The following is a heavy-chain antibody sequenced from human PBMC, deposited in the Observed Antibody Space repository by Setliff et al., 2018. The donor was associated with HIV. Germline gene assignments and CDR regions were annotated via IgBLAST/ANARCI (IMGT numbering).Heavy chain of an antibody. Sequence: GGSLRLSCTGTGFTFGDYATTWFRQAPGKGLEWVGFIRDKTSGGTEEYAASVKGRFTLSRDDSKSVAYLQMNSLKTDDTAVYYCIRGPWRTGMDVWGQGTTVTVSS. CDR3: IRGPWRTGMDV. CDR1: GFTFGDYA. CDR2: IRDKTSGGTE. J-gene: IGHJ6*02. D-gene: IGHD5-12*01. V-gene: IGHV3-49*03.